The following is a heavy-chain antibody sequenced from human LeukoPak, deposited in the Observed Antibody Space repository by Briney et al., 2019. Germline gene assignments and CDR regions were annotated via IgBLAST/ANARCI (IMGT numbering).Heavy chain of an antibody. Sequence: SQTLSLTCAVSGGSISSGGYSWSWIRQPPGKGLEWIGYIYHSGSTYYNPSLKSRVTISVDRSKNQFSLKLSSVTAADTAVYYCAGGYYYGSGRAAFDIWGQGTMVTVSS. D-gene: IGHD3-10*01. CDR1: GGSISSGGYS. CDR2: IYHSGST. V-gene: IGHV4-30-2*01. J-gene: IGHJ3*02. CDR3: AGGYYYGSGRAAFDI.